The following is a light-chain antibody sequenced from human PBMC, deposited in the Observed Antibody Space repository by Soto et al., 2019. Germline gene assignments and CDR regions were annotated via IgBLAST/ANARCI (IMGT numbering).Light chain of an antibody. CDR3: QQYDNLPPYT. V-gene: IGKV1-33*01. Sequence: DFQMTQSPSSLSASVGDRVTITCQASQDISNYLNWYQQKPGKAPKLLIYDASNLETGVPSRFSGSGSGTDFTFTISSLQPEDIATYYCQQYDNLPPYTFGQGTKLEIK. J-gene: IGKJ2*01. CDR2: DAS. CDR1: QDISNY.